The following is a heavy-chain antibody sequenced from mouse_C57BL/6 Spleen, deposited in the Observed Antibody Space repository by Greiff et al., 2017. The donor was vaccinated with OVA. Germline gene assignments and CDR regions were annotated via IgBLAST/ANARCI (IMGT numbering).Heavy chain of an antibody. Sequence: EVMLVESGGGLVQPGGSLKLSCAASGFTFSDYGMAWVRQAPRKGPEWVAFISNLAYSIYYADTVTGRFTISIENAKNTLYREMSSLRSEDTAMYYCARGGIYYDYDDAMDYWGQGTSVTVSS. CDR1: GFTFSDYG. CDR2: ISNLAYSI. V-gene: IGHV5-15*01. D-gene: IGHD2-4*01. J-gene: IGHJ4*01. CDR3: ARGGIYYDYDDAMDY.